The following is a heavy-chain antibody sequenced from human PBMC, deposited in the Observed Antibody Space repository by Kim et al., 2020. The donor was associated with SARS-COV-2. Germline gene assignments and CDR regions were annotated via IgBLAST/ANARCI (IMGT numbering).Heavy chain of an antibody. Sequence: SETLSLTCAVYGGSFSGYYWSWIRQPPGKGLEWIGEINHSGSTNYNPSLKSRVTISVDTSKNQFSLKLSSVTAADTAVYYCARGLAAANFDYWGQGTLVT. CDR2: INHSGST. V-gene: IGHV4-34*01. CDR3: ARGLAAANFDY. CDR1: GGSFSGYY. D-gene: IGHD6-13*01. J-gene: IGHJ4*02.